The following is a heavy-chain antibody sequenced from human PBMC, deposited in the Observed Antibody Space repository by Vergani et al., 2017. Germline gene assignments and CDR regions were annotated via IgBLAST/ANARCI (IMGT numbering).Heavy chain of an antibody. V-gene: IGHV3-30*03. D-gene: IGHD1-1*01. Sequence: VQLLESGGGLVQPGGSLRLSCVVSGFTSSYYGMHWVRQAPGKGLEWVAVISYDGTQKYYADSVKGRFTISRDNSKSTLYLQMNSLRTEDTAVYYCATKSCGTPGCQIGDFREWGQGTLVTVSS. CDR3: ATKSCGTPGCQIGDFRE. J-gene: IGHJ1*01. CDR2: ISYDGTQK. CDR1: GFTSSYYG.